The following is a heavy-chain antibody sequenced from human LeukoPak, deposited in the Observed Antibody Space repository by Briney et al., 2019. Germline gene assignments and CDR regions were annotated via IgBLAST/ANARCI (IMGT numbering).Heavy chain of an antibody. CDR1: GCTFSSYA. J-gene: IGHJ4*02. V-gene: IGHV3-64D*06. Sequence: PGGSLRLSCSASGCTFSSYAMYWVRQAPGKGLEYVSGISSNGGSTYYADSVKGRFTISRDNSKNTLYLQMSSLRAEDTAVYYCVNRGGLLLYFIYWGQGTLVTVSS. D-gene: IGHD3-22*01. CDR2: ISSNGGST. CDR3: VNRGGLLLYFIY.